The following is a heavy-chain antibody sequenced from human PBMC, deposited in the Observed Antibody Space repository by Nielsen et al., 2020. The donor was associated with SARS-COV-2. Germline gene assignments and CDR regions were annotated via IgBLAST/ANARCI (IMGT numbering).Heavy chain of an antibody. CDR3: ARDDGGNSGDYYYGMDV. CDR2: INPSGGST. Sequence: WVRQAPGQGLEWMGIINPSGGSTSYAQKFQGRVTMTRDTSTSTAYMELSSLRSEDTAVYYCARDDGGNSGDYYYGMDVWGQGTTVTVSS. V-gene: IGHV1-46*01. D-gene: IGHD4-23*01. J-gene: IGHJ6*02.